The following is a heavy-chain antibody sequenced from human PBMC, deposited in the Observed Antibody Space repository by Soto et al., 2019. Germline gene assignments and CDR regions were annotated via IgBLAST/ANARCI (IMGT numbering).Heavy chain of an antibody. CDR3: SQSSGGNFGIIIEGTNWFAP. Sequence: ASVKVSCKAPRDTVTSDDINWGRQAPGQGLEWMGGINPHGGSTAYAQKFKGRVTLTRDTSASTDYREGSSLTAEGTAMYDWSQSSGGNFGIIIEGTNWFAPWGQGTLVTVSS. CDR1: RDTVTSDD. CDR2: INPHGGST. J-gene: IGHJ5*02. D-gene: IGHD1-26*01. V-gene: IGHV1-8*01.